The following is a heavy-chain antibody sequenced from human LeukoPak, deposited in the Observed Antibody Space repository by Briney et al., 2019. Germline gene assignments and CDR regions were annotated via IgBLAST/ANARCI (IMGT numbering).Heavy chain of an antibody. CDR1: GGSVSSNRFY. CDR2: MYYSGGT. J-gene: IGHJ5*02. CDR3: ARDPDYYDDSGYT. D-gene: IGHD3-22*01. V-gene: IGHV4-39*07. Sequence: SETLSLTCTVSGGSVSSNRFYWGWIRQPPGKGLEWIGSMYYSGGTYYNPSLKSRVTISADSYKNQFSLKLSSVTAADTAVYYCARDPDYYDDSGYTWGQGTLVTVPS.